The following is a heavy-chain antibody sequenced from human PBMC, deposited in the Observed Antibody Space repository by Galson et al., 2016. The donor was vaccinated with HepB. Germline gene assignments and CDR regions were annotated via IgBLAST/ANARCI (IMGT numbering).Heavy chain of an antibody. V-gene: IGHV3-13*01. CDR1: GFIFSNYD. J-gene: IGHJ4*02. CDR2: IDIAGDT. CDR3: VRGVAGCDY. Sequence: SLRLSCAASGFIFSNYDMHWVRQVAGKGLKWVSCIDIAGDTYYPDSVKGRFTISRENAKSTVYLQINSLRAEDMAVYYCVRGVAGCDYWGQGTLVTVAS. D-gene: IGHD6-19*01.